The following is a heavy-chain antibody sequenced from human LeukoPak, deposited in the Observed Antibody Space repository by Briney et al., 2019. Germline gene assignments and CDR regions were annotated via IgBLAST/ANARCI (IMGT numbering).Heavy chain of an antibody. CDR1: GYTFTSYG. Sequence: ASVKVSCKASGYTFTSYGISWVRQAPGQGLEWMGWISAYNGNTNYAQKLQGRVTMTTDTSTSTAYMELRSLRSDDTAVYYCARVPSSSWYGAFDIWGQGTMVTVSS. V-gene: IGHV1-18*01. D-gene: IGHD6-13*01. CDR2: ISAYNGNT. J-gene: IGHJ3*02. CDR3: ARVPSSSWYGAFDI.